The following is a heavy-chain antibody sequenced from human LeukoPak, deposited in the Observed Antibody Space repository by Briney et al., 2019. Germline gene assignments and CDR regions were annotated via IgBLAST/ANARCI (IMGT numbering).Heavy chain of an antibody. Sequence: SETLSLTCAVYGGSFSGYYWSWIRQPPGKGLEWIGEINHSGSTNYNPSLKNRVTISVDTSKNQFSLKLSSVTAADTAVYYCARAVPWADSSGYYLDYWGQGTLVTVSS. CDR3: ARAVPWADSSGYYLDY. J-gene: IGHJ4*02. V-gene: IGHV4-34*01. CDR1: GGSFSGYY. D-gene: IGHD3-22*01. CDR2: INHSGST.